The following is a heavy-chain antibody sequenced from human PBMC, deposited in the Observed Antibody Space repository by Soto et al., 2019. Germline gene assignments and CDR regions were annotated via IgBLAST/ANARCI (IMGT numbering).Heavy chain of an antibody. Sequence: EVQLLESGGGLVQPGGSLRLSCAASGFTFSSYAMTWVRQAPGKGLEWVSSISGSGNTTYYADSVKGRFTISRDSSKNTLYLQMNSLRPEDTAVYYCAKARGHTWYEDYWGQGTLVTVSS. V-gene: IGHV3-23*01. CDR3: AKARGHTWYEDY. CDR1: GFTFSSYA. CDR2: ISGSGNTT. J-gene: IGHJ4*02. D-gene: IGHD3-10*01.